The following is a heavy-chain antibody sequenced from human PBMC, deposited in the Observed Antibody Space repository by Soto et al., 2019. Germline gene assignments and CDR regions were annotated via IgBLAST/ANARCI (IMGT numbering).Heavy chain of an antibody. J-gene: IGHJ6*02. CDR3: ARETSQNVYSHYGMDV. CDR2: INDSGTT. V-gene: IGHV4-34*01. Sequence: KTSETLSLTCAIYGGSFSSFYWIWIRQPPGKGLEWIGEINDSGTTNYNPSLKSRVTISADTSKTHFSLRLTSVTAADTAVYYCARETSQNVYSHYGMDVWGQGTTVTVSS. CDR1: GGSFSSFY.